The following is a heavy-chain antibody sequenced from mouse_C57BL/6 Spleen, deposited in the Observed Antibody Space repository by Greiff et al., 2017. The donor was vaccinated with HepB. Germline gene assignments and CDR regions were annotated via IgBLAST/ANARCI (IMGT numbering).Heavy chain of an antibody. Sequence: VKLQESGPELVKPGASVKISCKASGYAFSSSWMNWVKQRPGKGLEWIGRIYPGDGDTNYNGKFKGKATLTADKSSSTAYMQLSSLTSEDSAVYFCARSPGTVVATGYYAMDYWGQGTSVTVSS. J-gene: IGHJ4*01. CDR3: ARSPGTVVATGYYAMDY. CDR2: IYPGDGDT. V-gene: IGHV1-82*01. CDR1: GYAFSSSW. D-gene: IGHD1-1*01.